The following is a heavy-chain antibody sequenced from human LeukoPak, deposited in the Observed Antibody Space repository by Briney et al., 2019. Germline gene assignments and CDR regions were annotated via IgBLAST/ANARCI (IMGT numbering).Heavy chain of an antibody. D-gene: IGHD1-1*01. J-gene: IGHJ4*02. CDR2: IGTAGDT. CDR3: AKGGTGYYFDS. V-gene: IGHV3-13*04. CDR1: GFTFSSYD. Sequence: PGGSLRLSCAASGFTFSSYDMHWVRQATGKGLEWVSAIGTAGDTYYPGSVKGRFTISRDNAKNTVYLQMNSLRAEDTAVYYCAKGGTGYYFDSWGQGTLVTVSS.